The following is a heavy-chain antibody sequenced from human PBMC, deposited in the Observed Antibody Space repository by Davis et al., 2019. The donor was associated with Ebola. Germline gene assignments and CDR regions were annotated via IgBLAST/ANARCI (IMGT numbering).Heavy chain of an antibody. Sequence: SETLSLTCAVSGGSISSSNWWSWVRQPPGKGLEWIGEIYHSGSTNCNPSLKSRVTISIDKSKNQFSLKLSSVTAADTAVYYCARGGYCSSTSCYGYYYYGMDVWGQGTTVTVSS. J-gene: IGHJ6*02. D-gene: IGHD2-2*01. CDR1: GGSISSSNW. V-gene: IGHV4-4*02. CDR2: IYHSGST. CDR3: ARGGYCSSTSCYGYYYYGMDV.